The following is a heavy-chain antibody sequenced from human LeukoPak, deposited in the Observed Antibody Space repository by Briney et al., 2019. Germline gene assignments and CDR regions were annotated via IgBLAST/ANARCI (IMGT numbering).Heavy chain of an antibody. CDR3: ARDGFTITMVRGVIINWFDP. J-gene: IGHJ5*02. CDR1: GYTFTSYG. V-gene: IGHV1-18*04. D-gene: IGHD3-10*01. CDR2: ISAYNGNT. Sequence: GASVKVSCKASGYTFTSYGISWVRQAPGQGLEWMGWISAYNGNTSYAQKLQGRVTMTTDTSTSTAYMELRSLRSDDTAVYYCARDGFTITMVRGVIINWFDPWGQGTLVTVSS.